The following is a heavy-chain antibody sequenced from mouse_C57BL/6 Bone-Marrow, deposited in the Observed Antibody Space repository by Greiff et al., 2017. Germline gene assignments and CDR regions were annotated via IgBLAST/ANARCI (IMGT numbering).Heavy chain of an antibody. V-gene: IGHV1-75*01. CDR2: IFPGSGST. D-gene: IGHD1-1*01. CDR3: ARCKYYGSRDWFAY. Sequence: QVQLKQSGPELVKPGASVKISCKASGYSFTDYYINWVKQRPGQGLEWIGWIFPGSGSTYYNEKFKGKATLTVDKSSSTAYMLLSSLTSEDSAVYFCARCKYYGSRDWFAYWGQGTLVTVSA. CDR1: GYSFTDYY. J-gene: IGHJ3*01.